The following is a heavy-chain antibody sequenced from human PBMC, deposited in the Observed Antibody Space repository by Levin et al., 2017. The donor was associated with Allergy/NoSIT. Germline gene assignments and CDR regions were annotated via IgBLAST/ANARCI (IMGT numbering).Heavy chain of an antibody. Sequence: GESLKISCKASGYTFTGYYMHWVRQAPGQGLEWMGWINPNSGGTNYAQKFQGRVTMTRDTSISTAYMELSRLRSDDTAVYYCARDRAVGALTPRFDPWGQGTLVTVSS. CDR2: INPNSGGT. V-gene: IGHV1-2*02. CDR3: ARDRAVGALTPRFDP. CDR1: GYTFTGYY. D-gene: IGHD1-26*01. J-gene: IGHJ5*02.